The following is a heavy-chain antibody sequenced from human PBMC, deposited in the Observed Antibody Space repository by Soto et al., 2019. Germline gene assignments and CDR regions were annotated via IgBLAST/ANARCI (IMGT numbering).Heavy chain of an antibody. CDR3: ARFARLRRHGLPPPWFRSYFDS. CDR2: IVPIFASS. V-gene: IGHV1-69*01. CDR1: GPTFSSYS. D-gene: IGHD3-10*01. J-gene: IGHJ4*02. Sequence: QVQLVQSGAEVKKPGSSVKVSCEASGPTFSSYSFNWVRQAPGQGLEWMGGIVPIFASSNYAQKFQDRVTIAADASPSTVYMELTSLRSEDTAVYYCARFARLRRHGLPPPWFRSYFDSWGQGTLITVSS.